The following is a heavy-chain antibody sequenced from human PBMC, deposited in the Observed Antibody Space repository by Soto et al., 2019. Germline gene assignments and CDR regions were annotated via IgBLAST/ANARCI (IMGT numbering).Heavy chain of an antibody. CDR1: GGSISSGDYY. J-gene: IGHJ3*02. CDR3: ARVSSRMINAFDI. V-gene: IGHV4-30-4*01. D-gene: IGHD3-16*01. CDR2: IYYSGST. Sequence: SETLSLTCTVSGGSISSGDYYWSWIRQPPGKGLEWIGYIYYSGSTYYNPSLKSRVTISVDTSKNQFSLKLSSVTAADTAVYYCARVSSRMINAFDIWGQGTMVT.